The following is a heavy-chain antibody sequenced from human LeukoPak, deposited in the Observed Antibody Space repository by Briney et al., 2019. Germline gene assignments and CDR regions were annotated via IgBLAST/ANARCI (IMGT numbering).Heavy chain of an antibody. J-gene: IGHJ4*02. CDR1: GFTLRSYV. CDR2: ISGSGDST. V-gene: IGHV3-23*01. CDR3: ARAKGMATIPGEFDY. D-gene: IGHD5-24*01. Sequence: GGSLRLSCVASGFTLRSYVMNWVRQTPGKGLEWVSSISGSGDSTFYADSVKGRFTISRDNSKNTLYLQMNSLRAEDTAVYYCARAKGMATIPGEFDYWGQGTLVTVSS.